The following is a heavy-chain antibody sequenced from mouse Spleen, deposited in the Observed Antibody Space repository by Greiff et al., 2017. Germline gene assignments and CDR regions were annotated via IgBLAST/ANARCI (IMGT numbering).Heavy chain of an antibody. D-gene: IGHD2-1*01. J-gene: IGHJ2*01. Sequence: EVHLVESGGGLVKPGGSLKLSCAASGFTFSSYAMSWVRQTPEKRLEWVATISSGGSYTYYPDSVKGRFTISRDNAKNTLYLQMSSLRSEDTAMYYCARQGGNLYYFDYWGQGTTLTVSS. CDR1: GFTFSSYA. CDR3: ARQGGNLYYFDY. V-gene: IGHV5-9-3*01. CDR2: ISSGGSYT.